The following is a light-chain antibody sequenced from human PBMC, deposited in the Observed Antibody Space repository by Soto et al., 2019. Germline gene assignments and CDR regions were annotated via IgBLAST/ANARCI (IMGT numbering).Light chain of an antibody. Sequence: EIVLTQSPGTLSLSPGGRATLSCRASQSVSSDYLAWYQQKPGQAPRLLIYGASSRATGIPARFSGSGSGTDFPLTISRLEPEDFAVYYCQQYSNWPLTSRGGTTVDSK. CDR3: QQYSNWPLT. CDR2: GAS. V-gene: IGKV3-20*01. J-gene: IGKJ4*01. CDR1: QSVSSDY.